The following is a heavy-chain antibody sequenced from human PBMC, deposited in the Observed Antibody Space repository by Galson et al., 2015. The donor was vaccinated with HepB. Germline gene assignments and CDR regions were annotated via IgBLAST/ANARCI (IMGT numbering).Heavy chain of an antibody. CDR1: GFTFSDYY. Sequence: SLRLSCAASGFTFSDYYMSWIRQAPGKGLEWVSYISSSSSYTNYADSVKGRFTISRDNAKNSLYLQMNSLRAEDTAVYYCARDRREGNWNVSPTAHDYWGQGTLVTVSS. CDR3: ARDRREGNWNVSPTAHDY. D-gene: IGHD1-1*01. J-gene: IGHJ4*02. CDR2: ISSSSSYT. V-gene: IGHV3-11*06.